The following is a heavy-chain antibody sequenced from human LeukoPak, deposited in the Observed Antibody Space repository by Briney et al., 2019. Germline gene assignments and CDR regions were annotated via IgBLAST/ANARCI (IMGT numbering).Heavy chain of an antibody. CDR1: GGSISSYY. Sequence: PSETLSLTCTVSGGSISSYYWSWIRQPAGKGLEWIGRIYTSGSTNYNPSLKSRVTMSVDTSKNQFSLKLSSVTAADTAVYYCARLLFVVYEVYYFDYWGQGTLVTVSS. CDR2: IYTSGST. D-gene: IGHD2-8*02. CDR3: ARLLFVVYEVYYFDY. J-gene: IGHJ4*02. V-gene: IGHV4-4*07.